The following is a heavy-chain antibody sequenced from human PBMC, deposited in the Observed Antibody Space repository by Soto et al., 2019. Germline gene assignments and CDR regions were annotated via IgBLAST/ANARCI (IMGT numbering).Heavy chain of an antibody. V-gene: IGHV5-51*01. CDR3: ARHVWATVTRKDYYYYGMDV. J-gene: IGHJ6*02. D-gene: IGHD4-4*01. Sequence: PGASLKISWKGSGYSFTGYWICWVRQLPWKGLAWMGIIYPGDPDTRYSPSFQGQVTIPADKSISTAYLQWSSLNASDTGMYYCARHVWATVTRKDYYYYGMDVWGQGTTVTVSS. CDR2: IYPGDPDT. CDR1: GYSFTGYW.